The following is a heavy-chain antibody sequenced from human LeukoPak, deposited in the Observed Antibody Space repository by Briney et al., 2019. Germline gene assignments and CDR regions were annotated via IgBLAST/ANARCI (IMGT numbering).Heavy chain of an antibody. Sequence: GGSLRLSCAASGFTFSSYGMHWVRQAPGKGLEWVAFIRYDGSNKYYADSVKGRFTISRDNSKNTLYLQMNSLRAKDTAVYYCARDQIGYCSSTSCFQGFDPWGQGTLVTVSS. V-gene: IGHV3-30*02. D-gene: IGHD2-2*01. CDR2: IRYDGSNK. J-gene: IGHJ5*02. CDR1: GFTFSSYG. CDR3: ARDQIGYCSSTSCFQGFDP.